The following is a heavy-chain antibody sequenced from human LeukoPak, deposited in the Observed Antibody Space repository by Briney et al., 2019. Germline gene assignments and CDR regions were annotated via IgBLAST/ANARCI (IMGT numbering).Heavy chain of an antibody. V-gene: IGHV1-46*01. CDR3: ARETVRGTCWFDP. CDR2: INPSGGST. J-gene: IGHJ5*02. D-gene: IGHD3-10*01. CDR1: GYTFTSYY. Sequence: APVKVSCKASGYTFTSYYMHWVRQAPGQGLEWMGMINPSGGSTSYAQKFQGRVTMTRDTSTSAVYMELSSLRSEDTAVYYCARETVRGTCWFDPWGQGTLVTVSS.